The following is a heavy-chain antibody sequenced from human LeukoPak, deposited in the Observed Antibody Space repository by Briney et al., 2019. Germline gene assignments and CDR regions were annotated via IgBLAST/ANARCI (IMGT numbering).Heavy chain of an antibody. CDR1: GYTLTGYY. D-gene: IGHD3-22*01. V-gene: IGHV1-69*13. CDR2: IIPIFGTA. CDR3: AVGEDYYDSSGYYPFDY. Sequence: SVKVSCKASGYTLTGYYMYWVRQAPGQGLEWMGGIIPIFGTANYAQKFQGRVTITADESTSTAYMELSSLRSEDTAVYYCAVGEDYYDSSGYYPFDYWGQGTLVTVSS. J-gene: IGHJ4*02.